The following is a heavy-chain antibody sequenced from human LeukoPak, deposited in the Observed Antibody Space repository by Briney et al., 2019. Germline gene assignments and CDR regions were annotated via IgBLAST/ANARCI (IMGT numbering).Heavy chain of an antibody. CDR1: GFTFSSYA. CDR2: ISCSGGST. J-gene: IGHJ3*02. CDR3: AKDPGCSSSSCYKDGAFDI. Sequence: PGGSVRLSCAASGFTFSSYAMSWLRQAPGKGLEWVSAISCSGGSTYYAVSVRGRFTISRDKSKNTLYLEMNKLRAEYTAVYYCAKDPGCSSSSCYKDGAFDIWGQGTMVTVSS. V-gene: IGHV3-23*01. D-gene: IGHD2-2*02.